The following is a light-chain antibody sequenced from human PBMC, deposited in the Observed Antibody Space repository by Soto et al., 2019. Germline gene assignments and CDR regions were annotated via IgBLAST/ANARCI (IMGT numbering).Light chain of an antibody. Sequence: SYELTQPPSVSVSPGQTASITCSGDKLGDNYACWYHQKPGQSPVLVIYQDTRRPSGIPERFSGSNSGDTATLTISGTQAMDEAVYYCQAWDSSTAVFGGGTKLTVL. CDR2: QDT. J-gene: IGLJ3*02. CDR1: KLGDNY. CDR3: QAWDSSTAV. V-gene: IGLV3-1*01.